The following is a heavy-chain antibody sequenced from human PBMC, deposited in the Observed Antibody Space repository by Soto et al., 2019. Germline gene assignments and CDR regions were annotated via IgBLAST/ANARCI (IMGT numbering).Heavy chain of an antibody. CDR2: VSAGGSDA. V-gene: IGHV3-23*01. CDR1: GFTFSTYA. CDR3: AKHFVNGEVDY. D-gene: IGHD3-10*01. J-gene: IGHJ4*02. Sequence: VQLLESGGGLVQPGGSLRLSCAASGFTFSTYAMSWVRQPPGKGLEWVSIVSAGGSDAFYADSVKGRFAISRDNSKNTLYLQMNSLTADDTAVYYCAKHFVNGEVDYWGQGTPVTVSS.